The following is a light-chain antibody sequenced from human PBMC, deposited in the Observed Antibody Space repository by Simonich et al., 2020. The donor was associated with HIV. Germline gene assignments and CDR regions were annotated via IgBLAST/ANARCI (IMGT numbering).Light chain of an antibody. J-gene: IGKJ1*01. CDR2: GAS. Sequence: EIVMTQSPGTLSVSPGERATLSCRASQSVNSNLAWYQQKPGQAPRLLIYGASTRATGIPARFSGSESGTEFTLTISSLQSEDFAVYYCQQYNRWPPWTFGQGTKVEIK. V-gene: IGKV3-15*01. CDR1: QSVNSN. CDR3: QQYNRWPPWT.